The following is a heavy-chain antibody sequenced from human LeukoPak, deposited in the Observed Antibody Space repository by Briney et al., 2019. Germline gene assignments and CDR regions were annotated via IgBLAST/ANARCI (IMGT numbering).Heavy chain of an antibody. CDR1: GGSISSYY. V-gene: IGHV4-4*09. D-gene: IGHD3-3*01. Sequence: SETLSLTCTVSGGSISSYYWSWIRQPPGKGLEWIGYIYTSGSTNYNPSLKSRVTISVDTSKNQFSLKLSSVTAADTAVYYCARTIFGVGNAFDIWGQGTMVTVSS. J-gene: IGHJ3*02. CDR2: IYTSGST. CDR3: ARTIFGVGNAFDI.